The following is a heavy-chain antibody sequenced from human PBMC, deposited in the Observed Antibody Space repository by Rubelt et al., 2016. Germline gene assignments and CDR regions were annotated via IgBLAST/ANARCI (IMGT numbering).Heavy chain of an antibody. CDR2: INHSGST. J-gene: IGHJ5*02. D-gene: IGHD6-25*01. Sequence: QVQLQQWGAGLLKPSETLSLTCAVYGGSFSGYYWSWIRQPPGKGLEWIGEINHSGSTNYNPSLKSRVTISVETSKNQFSLKLSSVTAADTAVYYCARAASSNWFDPWGQGTLVTVSS. V-gene: IGHV4-34*01. CDR1: GGSFSGYY. CDR3: ARAASSNWFDP.